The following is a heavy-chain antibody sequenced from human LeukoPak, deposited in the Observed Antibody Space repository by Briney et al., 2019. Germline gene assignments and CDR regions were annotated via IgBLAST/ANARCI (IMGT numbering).Heavy chain of an antibody. Sequence: SETLSLTCAVYGGSFSGYYWSWIRQPPGKGLERIGEINHSGSTNYNPSLKSRVTISVDTSKNQFSLKLSSVTAADTAVYYCARGRAAAGLNPLLDYWGQGTLVTVSS. CDR1: GGSFSGYY. J-gene: IGHJ4*02. CDR2: INHSGST. CDR3: ARGRAAAGLNPLLDY. D-gene: IGHD6-13*01. V-gene: IGHV4-34*01.